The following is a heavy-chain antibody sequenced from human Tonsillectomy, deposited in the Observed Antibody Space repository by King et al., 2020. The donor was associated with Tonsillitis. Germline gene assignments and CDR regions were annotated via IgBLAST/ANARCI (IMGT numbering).Heavy chain of an antibody. Sequence: VQLVESGGGLVQPGGSLRLSCAASGFTFSNYWMQWVRQAPGKGLVWVSRMNSDGSSTLYADSVKGRFTISRDNAKNTLYLQMNTLRADDTAVYYCARSQGGYLDYWGQGILVTVSS. V-gene: IGHV3-74*01. D-gene: IGHD3-22*01. J-gene: IGHJ4*02. CDR1: GFTFSNYW. CDR3: ARSQGGYLDY. CDR2: MNSDGSST.